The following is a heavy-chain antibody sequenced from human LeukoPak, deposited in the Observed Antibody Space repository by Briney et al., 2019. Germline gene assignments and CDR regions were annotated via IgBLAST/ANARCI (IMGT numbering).Heavy chain of an antibody. CDR2: IRESGSEE. Sequence: GGSLRLSCAASGFTFSNRWMNWVRQAPEKGLEWVAAIRESGSEEFYVDSVKGRFTISRDNAKNSLYLQMSSLRVEDTAMYYCARDRAWDYFDYWGQGTLVTVSS. V-gene: IGHV3-7*03. J-gene: IGHJ4*02. CDR3: ARDRAWDYFDY. CDR1: GFTFSNRW. D-gene: IGHD3-16*01.